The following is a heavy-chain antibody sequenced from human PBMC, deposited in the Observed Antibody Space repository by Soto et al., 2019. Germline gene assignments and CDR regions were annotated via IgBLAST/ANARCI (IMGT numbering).Heavy chain of an antibody. V-gene: IGHV1-18*04. CDR3: ARRPPFSYSNYVTYYFDN. J-gene: IGHJ4*02. CDR2: ISANSGNT. CDR1: GYTFLNYG. D-gene: IGHD4-4*01. Sequence: QVQLVQSGAEVKKPGASVRVSCKPSGYTFLNYGISWVRQAPGQGLEWMGWISANSGNTNYAQNLQGRVTMTTETSTSTVYMELRSLTSDDTAVYYCARRPPFSYSNYVTYYFDNWGQGTLVTVSS.